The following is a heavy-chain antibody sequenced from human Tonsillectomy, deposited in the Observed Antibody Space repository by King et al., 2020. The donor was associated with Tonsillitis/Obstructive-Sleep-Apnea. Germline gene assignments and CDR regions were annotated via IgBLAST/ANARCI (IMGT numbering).Heavy chain of an antibody. J-gene: IGHJ4*02. V-gene: IGHV3-73*02. Sequence: VQLVESGGGLVQPGGSLKLSCAASGFTFSGSAMHWVRQASGKGLEWVGRIRSKANSYATAFAASVKGRFTISRDDSKKTAYLQMNSLKTEDTAVYYCTRRKTDDSSGYYYGWGQGTLVTVSS. CDR2: IRSKANSYAT. CDR1: GFTFSGSA. D-gene: IGHD3-22*01. CDR3: TRRKTDDSSGYYYG.